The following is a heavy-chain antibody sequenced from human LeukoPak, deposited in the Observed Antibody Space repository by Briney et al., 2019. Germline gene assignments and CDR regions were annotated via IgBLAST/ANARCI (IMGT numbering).Heavy chain of an antibody. D-gene: IGHD6-13*01. J-gene: IGHJ4*02. CDR1: GFTFSSYA. CDR3: ARDAAYSSSWYVD. CDR2: ISGSGGST. V-gene: IGHV3-23*01. Sequence: PGGSLRLSCAASGFTFSSYAMSWVRQAPGKGLEWVSAISGSGGSTYYADSVKGRFTIPRDNSKNTLYLQMNSLRAEDTAVYYCARDAAYSSSWYVDWGQGTLVTVSS.